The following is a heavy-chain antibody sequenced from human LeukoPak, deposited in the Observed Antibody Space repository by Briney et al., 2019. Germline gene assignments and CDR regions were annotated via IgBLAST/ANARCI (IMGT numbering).Heavy chain of an antibody. CDR3: AKDRTVGASYWYFDL. J-gene: IGHJ2*01. Sequence: GGSLRLSCVASGVTLSNYAMSWARQAPGKGLEWVSGISSSGSGGNTYYADSVKGRFTTSRDSSRNTLFLHMNTLRAEDTAIYYCAKDRTVGASYWYFDLWGRGTLVTVSS. D-gene: IGHD1-26*01. V-gene: IGHV3-23*01. CDR1: GVTLSNYA. CDR2: ISSSGSGGNT.